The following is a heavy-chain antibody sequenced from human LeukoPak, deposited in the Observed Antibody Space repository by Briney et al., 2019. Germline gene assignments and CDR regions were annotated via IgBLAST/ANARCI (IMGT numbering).Heavy chain of an antibody. Sequence: GGSLRLSCVASGFTFSSYDMHWVRQAPGKGLDWVAVISYDGINKYYADSVKGRFTISRDNSKNTLYLQMNSLRVEDTAVYYCARERSYYFDYWGQGTLVTVSS. CDR3: ARERSYYFDY. V-gene: IGHV3-30*03. CDR2: ISYDGINK. J-gene: IGHJ4*02. CDR1: GFTFSSYD.